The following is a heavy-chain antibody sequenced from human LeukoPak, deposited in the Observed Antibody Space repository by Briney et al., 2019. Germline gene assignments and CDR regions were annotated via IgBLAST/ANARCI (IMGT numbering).Heavy chain of an antibody. CDR3: ARAVRRVGAFDI. V-gene: IGHV1-46*01. CDR1: GYTFTSYG. CDR2: INPSGGST. J-gene: IGHJ3*02. Sequence: GASVKVSCKASGYTFTSYGISWVRQAPGQGLEWMGIINPSGGSTSYAQKFQGRVTMTRDMSTSTVYMELSSLRSEDTAVYYCARAVRRVGAFDIWGQGTMVTVSS. D-gene: IGHD2-2*01.